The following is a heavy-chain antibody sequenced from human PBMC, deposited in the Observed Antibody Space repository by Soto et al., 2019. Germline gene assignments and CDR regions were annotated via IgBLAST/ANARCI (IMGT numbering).Heavy chain of an antibody. D-gene: IGHD3-22*01. CDR3: ARNYDSPAGGAFDI. J-gene: IGHJ3*02. V-gene: IGHV3-53*01. CDR1: GFTVSSNY. CDR2: IYSGGST. Sequence: EVQLVESGGGLIQPGGSLRLSCAASGFTVSSNYMSWVRQAPGKGLEWVSVIYSGGSTYYADSVKGRFTISRDNSKNTPYLQMNSLRAEDTAVYYCARNYDSPAGGAFDIWGQGTMGTVSS.